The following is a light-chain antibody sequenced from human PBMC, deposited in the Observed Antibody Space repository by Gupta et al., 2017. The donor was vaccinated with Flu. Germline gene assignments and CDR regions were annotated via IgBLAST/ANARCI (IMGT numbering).Light chain of an antibody. CDR3: QQRSNWPRT. CDR1: QSVSSY. CDR2: DAS. Sequence: EIVLTQSPATLSLSPGERATLSCRASQSVSSYLAWYQQKPGQAPRLLIYDASNRATGIPARCSGSGSGTDFTLTISGLEPEDFAVYYCQQRSNWPRTFGQGTRLEIK. V-gene: IGKV3-11*01. J-gene: IGKJ5*01.